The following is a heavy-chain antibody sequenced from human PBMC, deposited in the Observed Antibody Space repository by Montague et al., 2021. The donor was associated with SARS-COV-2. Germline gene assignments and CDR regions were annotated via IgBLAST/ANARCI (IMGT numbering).Heavy chain of an antibody. D-gene: IGHD3-10*01. Sequence: SLRLSCAASGFTFRSYCMHWVRQVPGRGLVWVSRIRPDGTSTHYAASVKGRFVISRDIAKNTLSLEMTNLRVDDTAIYYCVRPLWFGDSDYYFDSWGQGTLFSVSS. CDR3: VRPLWFGDSDYYFDS. CDR1: GFTFRSYC. J-gene: IGHJ4*02. V-gene: IGHV3-74*01. CDR2: IRPDGTST.